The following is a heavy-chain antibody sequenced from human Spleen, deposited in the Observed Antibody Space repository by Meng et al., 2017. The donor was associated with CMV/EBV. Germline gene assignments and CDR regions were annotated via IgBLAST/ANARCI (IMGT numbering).Heavy chain of an antibody. CDR1: GGSIINYY. D-gene: IGHD3-10*01. CDR3: ARDFYTYGSPWFDP. V-gene: IGHV4-4*08. CDR2: VHHSGTT. Sequence: GSLRLSCSVSGGSIINYYWSWIRQSPGRGLEWMGGVHHSGTTYYNLSLKGRLTISLDTSNNLIFLRLKSVTAADTAVYYCARDFYTYGSPWFDPWGQGTLVTVSS. J-gene: IGHJ5*02.